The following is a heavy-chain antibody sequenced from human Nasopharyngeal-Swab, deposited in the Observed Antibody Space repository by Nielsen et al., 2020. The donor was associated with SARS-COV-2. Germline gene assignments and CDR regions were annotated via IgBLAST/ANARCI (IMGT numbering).Heavy chain of an antibody. CDR2: IYYSGST. J-gene: IGHJ4*02. V-gene: IGHV4-59*01. CDR1: GGSISSYY. D-gene: IGHD5-18*01. CDR3: ARDSGPGYSYGSFDY. Sequence: SETLSLTCTVSGGSISSYYWSWIRQPPGKGLEWIGYIYYSGSTNYNPSLKSRVTISVATSKNQFSLKMSSLTAADTAVYYCARDSGPGYSYGSFDYWGQGTLVTVSS.